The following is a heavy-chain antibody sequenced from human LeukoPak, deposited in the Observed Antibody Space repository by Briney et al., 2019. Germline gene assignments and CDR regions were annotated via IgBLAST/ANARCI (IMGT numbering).Heavy chain of an antibody. V-gene: IGHV3-33*01. CDR1: GFTFSSYG. Sequence: GGSLRLSCAWSGFTFSSYGMQWVRQAPGKGLEWVAVIWYDGSNKYYADSVKGRFTISRDNSKNTLYLQMNSLRAEDTAVYYCARDLYDSSGYYYYGMDVWGQGTTVTVSS. CDR3: ARDLYDSSGYYYYGMDV. CDR2: IWYDGSNK. J-gene: IGHJ6*02. D-gene: IGHD3-22*01.